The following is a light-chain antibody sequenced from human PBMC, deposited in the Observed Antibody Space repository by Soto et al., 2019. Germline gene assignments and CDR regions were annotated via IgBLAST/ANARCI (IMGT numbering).Light chain of an antibody. Sequence: EIVLTQSPGTLSLSPGERATLSCRASQSINTRYFAWYQQKPGQAPRLLIYAASSRATGIPDRFSGRGSGTDFTLTISRLEPEDFAVYYCQQFGSSPGFTFGPWTKVDI. J-gene: IGKJ3*01. V-gene: IGKV3-20*01. CDR1: QSINTRY. CDR3: QQFGSSPGFT. CDR2: AAS.